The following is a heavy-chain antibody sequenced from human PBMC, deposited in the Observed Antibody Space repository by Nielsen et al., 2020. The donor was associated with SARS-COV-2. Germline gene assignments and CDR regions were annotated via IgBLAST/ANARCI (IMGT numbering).Heavy chain of an antibody. D-gene: IGHD4-17*01. J-gene: IGHJ4*02. Sequence: GGSLRLSCAASGFTVSSNYMSWVRQAPGKGLEWVSVIYSGGSTYYADSVKGRFTISRDNSKNTLYLQMNSLRAEDTAVYYCAKDMEAVGNYGDYEDYWGQGTLVTVSS. CDR2: IYSGGST. CDR1: GFTVSSNY. CDR3: AKDMEAVGNYGDYEDY. V-gene: IGHV3-53*01.